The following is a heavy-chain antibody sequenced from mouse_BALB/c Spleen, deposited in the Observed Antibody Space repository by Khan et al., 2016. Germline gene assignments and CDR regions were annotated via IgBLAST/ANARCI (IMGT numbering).Heavy chain of an antibody. CDR3: ARCDGYYGMDY. J-gene: IGHJ4*01. V-gene: IGHV4-1*02. Sequence: EVKLLESGGGLVQPGGSLKLSCAASGFAFSRYWMSWVRQAPGKGLEWIGEINPDSSTINYTPSLTDKFIISRDNAKHKLYLQLSKVKSEDTALYYCARCDGYYGMDYWGQGTAVTVSS. CDR1: GFAFSRYW. D-gene: IGHD2-3*01. CDR2: INPDSSTI.